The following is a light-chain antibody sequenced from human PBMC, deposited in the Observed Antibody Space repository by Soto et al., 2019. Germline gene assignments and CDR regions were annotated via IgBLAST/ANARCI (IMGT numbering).Light chain of an antibody. J-gene: IGKJ1*01. Sequence: LVLTQSPATLSLSPGKRATLSCRASQNISSYLIWYKQKTGQAPRILIYDVSNRATGIPDRLSGSGSGTDLNLTISRLEPEDFAFYYCQKRSNWPRTFGQGTKVDI. V-gene: IGKV3-11*01. CDR1: QNISSY. CDR2: DVS. CDR3: QKRSNWPRT.